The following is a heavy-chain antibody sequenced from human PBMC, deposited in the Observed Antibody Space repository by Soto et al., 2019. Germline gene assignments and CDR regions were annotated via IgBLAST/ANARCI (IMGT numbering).Heavy chain of an antibody. CDR2: INPSGGST. CDR1: GYTFTSYY. J-gene: IGHJ6*02. D-gene: IGHD6-13*01. CDR3: ARIIAAAGTFYYGMDV. Sequence: QVQLVQSGAEVKKPGASVKVSCKASGYTFTSYYMHWVRQAPGQGLEWMGIINPSGGSTSYAQKFQGRVTMTRDTSTSTVYMELSSLRSEDTAVYYCARIIAAAGTFYYGMDVWGQGTTVTVSS. V-gene: IGHV1-46*01.